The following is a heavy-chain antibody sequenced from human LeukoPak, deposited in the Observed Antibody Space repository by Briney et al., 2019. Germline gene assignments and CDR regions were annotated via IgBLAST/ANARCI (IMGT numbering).Heavy chain of an antibody. D-gene: IGHD6-19*01. CDR2: FDPEDGET. J-gene: IGHJ5*02. CDR3: ATAHSSGWSNWFDP. Sequence: GASVKVSCKVSGYTLTELSMHWVRQAPGKGLEWMGGFDPEDGETIYAQKFQGRVTMTEDTSTDTAYMELSSLRSEDTAVHYCATAHSSGWSNWFDPWGQGTLVTVSS. CDR1: GYTLTELS. V-gene: IGHV1-24*01.